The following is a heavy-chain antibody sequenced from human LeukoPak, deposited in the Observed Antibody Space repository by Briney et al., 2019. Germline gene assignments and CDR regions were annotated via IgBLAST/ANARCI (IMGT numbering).Heavy chain of an antibody. J-gene: IGHJ4*02. V-gene: IGHV4-34*01. CDR2: INHSGST. Sequence: KPSETLSLTCAVYGGSFSGYYWSWIRQPPGKGLEWIGEINHSGSTNYNPSLKSRVTISVDTSKNQFSLKLSSVTAADTAVYYCARGLPRGYSYGRLFDYWGQGTLVTVSS. CDR1: GGSFSGYY. D-gene: IGHD5-18*01. CDR3: ARGLPRGYSYGRLFDY.